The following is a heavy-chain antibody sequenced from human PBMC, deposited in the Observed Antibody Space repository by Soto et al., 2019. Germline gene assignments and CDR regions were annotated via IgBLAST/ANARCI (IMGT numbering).Heavy chain of an antibody. J-gene: IGHJ6*02. D-gene: IGHD2-2*01. CDR1: GYSFTSYW. V-gene: IGHV5-51*01. CDR3: AITGPYHYYYYYGMDV. Sequence: PGESLKISCKGSGYSFTSYWIGWVRQMPGKGLEWMGIIYPGDSDTRYSPSFQGQVTISADKSISTAYLQWSSLKASDTAMYYCAITGPYHYYYYYGMDVWGQGTTVTAP. CDR2: IYPGDSDT.